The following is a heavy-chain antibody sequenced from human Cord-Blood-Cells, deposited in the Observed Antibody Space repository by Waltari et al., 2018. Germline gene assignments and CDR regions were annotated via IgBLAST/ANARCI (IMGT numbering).Heavy chain of an antibody. Sequence: QLQLQESGPGLVKPSETLSLTCTVSGGSITSRSYYWGWIRQPPGKGLEWIGSIYYSGSTYYNPSLKSRVTISVDTSKNQFSLKLSSVTAADTAVYYCAREGSGYDFDYWGQGTLVTVSS. CDR2: IYYSGST. V-gene: IGHV4-39*02. CDR3: AREGSGYDFDY. CDR1: GGSITSRSYY. D-gene: IGHD5-12*01. J-gene: IGHJ4*02.